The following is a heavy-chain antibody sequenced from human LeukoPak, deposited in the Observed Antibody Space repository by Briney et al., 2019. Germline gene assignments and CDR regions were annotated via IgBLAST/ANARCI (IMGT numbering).Heavy chain of an antibody. D-gene: IGHD5-18*01. CDR3: AKGNVDSAMLTEEDYFDY. V-gene: IGHV3-21*04. Sequence: GGSLRLSCSASGFTFSSYSMNWVRQAPGKGLEWVSSISSSSSYIYYADSVKGRFTISRDNAKNSLYLQMNSLRPEDTALYYCAKGNVDSAMLTEEDYFDYWGQGTLVTVSS. CDR1: GFTFSSYS. CDR2: ISSSSSYI. J-gene: IGHJ4*02.